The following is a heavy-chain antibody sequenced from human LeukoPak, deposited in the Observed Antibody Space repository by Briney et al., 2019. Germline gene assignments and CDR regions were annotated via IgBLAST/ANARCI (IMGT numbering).Heavy chain of an antibody. V-gene: IGHV4-31*03. CDR1: GGSISSGGYF. D-gene: IGHD7-27*01. CDR2: IYYSGST. CDR3: ARGSPNWGFLDH. Sequence: SQTLSLTCTVSGGSISSGGYFWSWIRQLPGKGLEWIGYIYYSGSTYYNPSLQSRLTISVDTSKNQFSLKLSSVTAADTAVYYCARGSPNWGFLDHWGRGALVTVSS. J-gene: IGHJ4*02.